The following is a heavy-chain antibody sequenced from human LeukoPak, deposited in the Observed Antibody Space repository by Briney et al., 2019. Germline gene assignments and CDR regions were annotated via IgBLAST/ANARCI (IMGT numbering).Heavy chain of an antibody. D-gene: IGHD4-17*01. CDR2: IIPIFGTA. V-gene: IGHV1-69*13. Sequence: GASVKVSCKASGGTFSSYAISWVRQAPGQGLEWMGGIIPIFGTANYAQKFQGRVTITADESTSTAYMELSSLRSEDTAVYYCARPTLTLDYGVTTLEIYYYYYSMDVWGQGTTVTVSS. J-gene: IGHJ6*02. CDR3: ARPTLTLDYGVTTLEIYYYYYSMDV. CDR1: GGTFSSYA.